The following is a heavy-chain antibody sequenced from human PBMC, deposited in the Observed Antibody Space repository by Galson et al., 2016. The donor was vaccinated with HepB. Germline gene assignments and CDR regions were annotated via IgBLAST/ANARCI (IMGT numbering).Heavy chain of an antibody. Sequence: SVKVSCKASGYTFSNFGISWVRQAPGQGLEWMGWISAYSGNTNYAQKFQGRGPMTTDTSTSTAYMELRSLRSEDTAVYCCARVSGTYHYFYYGLDVWGQGTTVTVSS. CDR3: ARVSGTYHYFYYGLDV. D-gene: IGHD1-26*01. CDR2: ISAYSGNT. J-gene: IGHJ6*02. V-gene: IGHV1-18*01. CDR1: GYTFSNFG.